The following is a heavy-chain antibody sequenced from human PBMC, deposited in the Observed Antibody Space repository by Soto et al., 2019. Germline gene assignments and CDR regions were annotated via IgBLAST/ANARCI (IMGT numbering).Heavy chain of an antibody. Sequence: GGSLRLSGAACGFTFKSYARHWVRQAPGKGLEWVAVISYDGTKKYYAASVKGRFTISRDNSKNTLYLQMNSLRAEDTAVYYCARVSRAMIVVVITVSFDYWGQGTLFTVSS. CDR1: GFTFKSYA. CDR3: ARVSRAMIVVVITVSFDY. CDR2: ISYDGTKK. J-gene: IGHJ4*02. D-gene: IGHD3-22*01. V-gene: IGHV3-30-3*01.